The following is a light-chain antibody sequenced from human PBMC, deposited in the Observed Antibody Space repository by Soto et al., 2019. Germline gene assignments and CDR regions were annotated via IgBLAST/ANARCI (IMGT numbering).Light chain of an antibody. V-gene: IGLV2-14*01. CDR3: SSYTSSSSFV. J-gene: IGLJ1*01. CDR1: SSDVGGYNY. Sequence: QSVLTEPASVSGSPGQSITISCTGTSSDVGGYNYVSWYQQHPGKAPKLMIYEVSNRPPGVSNRFSGSKSGNTASLTISGLQAEDEADYHCSSYTSSSSFVFGTGTKVTVL. CDR2: EVS.